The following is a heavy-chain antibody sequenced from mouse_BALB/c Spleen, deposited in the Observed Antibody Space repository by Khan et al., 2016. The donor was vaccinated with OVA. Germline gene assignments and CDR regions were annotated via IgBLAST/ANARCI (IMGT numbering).Heavy chain of an antibody. CDR1: GYTFTNYW. V-gene: IGHV1-63*02. J-gene: IGHJ2*01. CDR2: IFPGGGYT. CDR3: TRRGAARATGDFFDY. Sequence: QVQLQQSGAELVRPGTSVKMSCKAAGYTFTNYWIGWVKQRPGHGLEWIGDIFPGGGYTNYDEKFKGMATLTTDTSSSTAYMQLSSLTSEDSAIEYCTRRGAARATGDFFDYWGQGTTLTVSS. D-gene: IGHD3-1*01.